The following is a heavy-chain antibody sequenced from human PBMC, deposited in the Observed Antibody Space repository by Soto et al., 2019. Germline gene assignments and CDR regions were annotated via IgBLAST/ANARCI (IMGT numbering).Heavy chain of an antibody. CDR1: GGYISNFY. CDR3: ARTVLGPDLLADSFVDYYYYMDV. Sequence: SETLSLTCTVSGGYISNFYWSWIRQPPGKGLEWFGYVYYTGSTSYNPSLKRRVTFSADSSRGQFSLRLNSVTAADTAVYYCARTVLGPDLLADSFVDYYYYMDVWGQGTTVTVSS. CDR2: VYYTGST. J-gene: IGHJ6*03. D-gene: IGHD3-9*01. V-gene: IGHV4-59*08.